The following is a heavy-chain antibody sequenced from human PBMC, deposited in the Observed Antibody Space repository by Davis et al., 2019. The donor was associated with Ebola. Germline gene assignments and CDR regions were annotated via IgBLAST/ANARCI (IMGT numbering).Heavy chain of an antibody. CDR2: IRGKANSYAT. J-gene: IGHJ6*02. D-gene: IGHD2-2*01. V-gene: IGHV3-73*01. Sequence: GESLKISCAASGFTFSGSAMHWVRQASGKGLEWVGRIRGKANSYATAYAASVKGRFTISRDDSKNTAYLQMNSLKTEDTAVYYCSCSSTSSRADVWGQGTTVTVSS. CDR3: SCSSTSSRADV. CDR1: GFTFSGSA.